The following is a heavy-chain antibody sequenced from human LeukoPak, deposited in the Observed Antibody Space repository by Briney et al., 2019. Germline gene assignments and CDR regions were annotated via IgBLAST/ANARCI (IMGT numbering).Heavy chain of an antibody. J-gene: IGHJ4*02. D-gene: IGHD3-22*01. CDR1: GFTFSSYE. CDR3: AKGPFFYYDASGYNYFES. V-gene: IGHV3-23*01. Sequence: KPGGSLRLSCAASGFTFSSYEMNWVRQAPGKGLEWVSAISGGGDSTYYADSVKGRFTISRDNSKDTLYLQMNSLRAEDTAIYYCAKGPFFYYDASGYNYFESWGQGTLVTVSS. CDR2: ISGGGDST.